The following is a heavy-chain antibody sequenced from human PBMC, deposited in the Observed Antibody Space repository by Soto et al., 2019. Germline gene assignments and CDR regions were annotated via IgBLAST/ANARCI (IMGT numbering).Heavy chain of an antibody. CDR1: GGSFSGCY. CDR2: INHSGST. D-gene: IGHD1-7*01. J-gene: IGHJ4*02. V-gene: IGHV4-34*01. CDR3: ARANWNYYFDY. Sequence: SETLSLTCAVYGGSFSGCYWSWIRQPPGKGLEWIGEINHSGSTNYNPSLKSRVTISVDTSKNQFSLKLSSVTAADTAVYYCARANWNYYFDYWGQGTLVTVSS.